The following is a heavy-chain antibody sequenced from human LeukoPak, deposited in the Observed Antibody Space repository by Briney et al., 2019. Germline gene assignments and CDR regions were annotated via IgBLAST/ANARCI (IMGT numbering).Heavy chain of an antibody. V-gene: IGHV4-34*01. D-gene: IGHD1-26*01. J-gene: IGHJ4*02. Sequence: PSETLSLTCAVYGGSFSGYYWSWIRQPPGKGLEWNGEINHSGSTNYNPSLKSRVTISVDTSKNQFSLKLSSVTAADTAVYYCARGRLVGATPRYFGYWGQGTLVTVSS. CDR1: GGSFSGYY. CDR2: INHSGST. CDR3: ARGRLVGATPRYFGY.